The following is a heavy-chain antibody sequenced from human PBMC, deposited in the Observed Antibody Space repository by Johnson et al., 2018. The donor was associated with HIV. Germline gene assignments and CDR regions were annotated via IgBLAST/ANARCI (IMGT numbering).Heavy chain of an antibody. CDR3: ARDPVWDAFDI. J-gene: IGHJ3*02. CDR1: GFIFDDHG. Sequence: VQLVESGGGVVRPGGSLRLSCAASGFIFDDHGMTWVRQAPGKGLEWVSGINWNGGSIGYADSVKGRFTISRDNAKNSLYLQMNGLRVEDTAVYYCARDPVWDAFDIWGQGTMVTVSS. CDR2: INWNGGSI. V-gene: IGHV3-20*04.